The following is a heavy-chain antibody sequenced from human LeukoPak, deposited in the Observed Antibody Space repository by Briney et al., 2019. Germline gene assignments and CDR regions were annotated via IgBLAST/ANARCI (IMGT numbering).Heavy chain of an antibody. J-gene: IGHJ6*03. CDR3: AKDGIGVRFLEWLGKKDVLCYMDV. V-gene: IGHV3-21*01. D-gene: IGHD3-3*01. CDR1: GFTFSSYN. CDR2: ISASSSFI. Sequence: GGSLRLSCAATGFTFSSYNMNWVRQAPGKGLEWVTCISASSSFIYYADSVKGRFTISRDNSKNTLYLQMNSLRAEDTAVYYCAKDGIGVRFLEWLGKKDVLCYMDVWGKGTTVTVSS.